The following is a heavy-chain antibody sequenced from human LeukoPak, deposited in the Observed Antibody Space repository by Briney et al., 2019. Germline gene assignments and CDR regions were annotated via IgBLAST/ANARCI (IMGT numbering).Heavy chain of an antibody. V-gene: IGHV3-11*04. J-gene: IGHJ5*01. D-gene: IGHD6-19*01. CDR3: ARDLYSSGWFDY. Sequence: GGSLRLSCAASGFTFSDYYMSWIRQAPGKGLEWVSYISSSGSTIYYADSVKGRFTISRDNSKNTLYLQMNSLRAEDTAVYYCARDLYSSGWFDYWGQGTLVTVSS. CDR1: GFTFSDYY. CDR2: ISSSGSTI.